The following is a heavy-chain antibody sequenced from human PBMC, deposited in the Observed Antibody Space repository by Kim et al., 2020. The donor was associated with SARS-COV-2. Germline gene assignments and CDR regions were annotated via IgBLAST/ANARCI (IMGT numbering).Heavy chain of an antibody. J-gene: IGHJ6*02. V-gene: IGHV3-15*01. D-gene: IGHD6-19*01. CDR3: TTIAVAGRPYYYGMDV. Sequence: PVKGRFTISRDDSKNTLYLQMNSLKTEDTAVYYCTTIAVAGRPYYYGMDVWGQGTTVTVSS.